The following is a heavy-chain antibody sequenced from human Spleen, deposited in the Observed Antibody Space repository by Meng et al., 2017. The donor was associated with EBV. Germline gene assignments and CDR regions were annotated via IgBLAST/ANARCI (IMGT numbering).Heavy chain of an antibody. J-gene: IGHJ4*02. V-gene: IGHV4-4*02. Sequence: QVPLQESGPGLVKPSETLSLTCFVSGGSITSTNWWSWVRQPPGKGLEWIGETHHGGNTNYNTSLQSRVIISVDKSKSQFSLQLTSVTAADTALYYCASHLLTPGTRGFDHWGPGILVTVSS. CDR3: ASHLLTPGTRGFDH. CDR1: GGSITSTNW. CDR2: THHGGNT. D-gene: IGHD6-13*01.